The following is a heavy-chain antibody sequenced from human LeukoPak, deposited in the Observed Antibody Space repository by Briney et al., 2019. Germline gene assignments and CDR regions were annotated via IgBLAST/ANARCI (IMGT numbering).Heavy chain of an antibody. CDR1: GGTFSSYA. D-gene: IGHD3-22*01. Sequence: SVKVSCKASGGTFSSYAISWVRQAPGQGLEWMGGVIPIFGTANYAQKFQGRVTITADESTSTAYMELSSLRSEDTAVYYFARGPYDSSSCYPLHYYYYMDVWGKGTTVTVSS. CDR2: VIPIFGTA. J-gene: IGHJ6*03. V-gene: IGHV1-69*13. CDR3: ARGPYDSSSCYPLHYYYYMDV.